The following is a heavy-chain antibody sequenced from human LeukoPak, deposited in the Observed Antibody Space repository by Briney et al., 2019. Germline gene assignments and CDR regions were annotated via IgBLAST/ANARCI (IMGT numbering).Heavy chain of an antibody. D-gene: IGHD1-26*01. V-gene: IGHV4-59*08. J-gene: IGHJ4*02. CDR1: GGSISSYY. CDR3: ARRGCYSTWGYHDYFDY. Sequence: SETLSLTCTVSGGSISSYYWSWIRQPPVKGLEWIGYIYYSGSTNYNPSLKSRVTISVDTSKNQFSLKLSSVTAADTAVYYCARRGCYSTWGYHDYFDYWGQGTLVTVSS. CDR2: IYYSGST.